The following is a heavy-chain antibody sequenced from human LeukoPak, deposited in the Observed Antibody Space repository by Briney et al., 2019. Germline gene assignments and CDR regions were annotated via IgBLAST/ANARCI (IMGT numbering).Heavy chain of an antibody. CDR1: GFTFSSYA. CDR3: ARSIAARHDY. Sequence: GGSLRLSCAASGFTFSSYAMSWVRQAPGKGLEWVSGISISGGSTSYADSVKGRFTISRDNPRNTLYMETNSLRAEDTAVYYCARSIAARHDYWGQGTLVTVSS. CDR2: ISISGGST. D-gene: IGHD6-6*01. J-gene: IGHJ4*02. V-gene: IGHV3-23*01.